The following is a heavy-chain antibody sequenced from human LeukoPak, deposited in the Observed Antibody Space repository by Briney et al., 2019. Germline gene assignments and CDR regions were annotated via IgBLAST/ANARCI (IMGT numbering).Heavy chain of an antibody. J-gene: IGHJ4*02. CDR1: GFTFSSYA. CDR3: ARHSGSPGDY. D-gene: IGHD1-26*01. Sequence: PGGSLRLFCAASGFTFSSYAMHWVRQAPGKGLEWVAVISYDGSNKYYADSVKGRFTISRDNSKNTLYLQMNSLRAEDTTVYYCARHSGSPGDYWGQGTLVTVSS. CDR2: ISYDGSNK. V-gene: IGHV3-30-3*01.